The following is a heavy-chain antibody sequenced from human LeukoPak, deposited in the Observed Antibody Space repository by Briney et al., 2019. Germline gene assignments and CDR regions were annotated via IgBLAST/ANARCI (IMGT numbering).Heavy chain of an antibody. J-gene: IGHJ3*02. CDR3: ARDLVQSIVVVPAAIKSAFDI. V-gene: IGHV1-69*13. Sequence: GASVKVSCKASGGTFSSYAISWVREAPGQGLEWMGGIIPIFGTANSAQKFQGRVTITADESTSTGYMELSSLRTEDTAVYYCARDLVQSIVVVPAAIKSAFDIWGKGTMVTVSS. D-gene: IGHD2-2*02. CDR2: IIPIFGTA. CDR1: GGTFSSYA.